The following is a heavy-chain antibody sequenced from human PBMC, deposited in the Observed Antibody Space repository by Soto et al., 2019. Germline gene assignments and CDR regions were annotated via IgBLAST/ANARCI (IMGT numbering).Heavy chain of an antibody. CDR1: GYTFTSYY. V-gene: IGHV1-46*01. CDR2: INPSGGST. J-gene: IGHJ6*02. Sequence: ASVKVSCKASGYTFTSYYMHWVRQAPGQGLEWMGIINPSGGSTSYAQKFQGRVTMTRDTSTSTVYMELSSLRSEDTAVYYCARDPMIVVVITAPYYYYGMDVWGQGTTVTVSS. CDR3: ARDPMIVVVITAPYYYYGMDV. D-gene: IGHD3-22*01.